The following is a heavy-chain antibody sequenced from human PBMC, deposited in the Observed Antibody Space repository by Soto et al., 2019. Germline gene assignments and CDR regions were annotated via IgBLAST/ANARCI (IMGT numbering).Heavy chain of an antibody. Sequence: SETLSLTCTVSGGSISSGDYYWSWIRQPPGKGLEWIGYIYYSGSTYYNPSLKSRVTIPVDTSKNQFSLKLSSVTAADTAVYYCARGMTTLHVLEDYWGQGTLVTVSS. D-gene: IGHD4-17*01. CDR1: GGSISSGDYY. CDR2: IYYSGST. CDR3: ARGMTTLHVLEDY. J-gene: IGHJ4*02. V-gene: IGHV4-30-4*01.